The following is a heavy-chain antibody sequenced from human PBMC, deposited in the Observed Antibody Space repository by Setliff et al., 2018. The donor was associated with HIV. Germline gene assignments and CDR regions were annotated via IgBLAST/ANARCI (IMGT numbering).Heavy chain of an antibody. D-gene: IGHD3-3*01. J-gene: IGHJ4*02. CDR2: IYYSGST. Sequence: SETLSLTCAVYGGPLSGHYWSWIRQPPGQGLEWIGSIYYSGSTYYNPSLKSRVTIFVDTSKNQFSLKVRSGTAADTAVYFCARETDVSTSWFGGYYFDFWGQGTVVTVSS. CDR3: ARETDVSTSWFGGYYFDF. V-gene: IGHV4-34*01. CDR1: GGPLSGHY.